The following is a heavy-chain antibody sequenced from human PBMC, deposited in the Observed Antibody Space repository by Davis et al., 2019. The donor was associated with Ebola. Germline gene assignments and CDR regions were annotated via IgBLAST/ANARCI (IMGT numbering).Heavy chain of an antibody. Sequence: GESLKISCAASGFTFSGSAMHWVRQASGKGLEWVGRIRSKANSYATAYAASVKGRFTISRDDSKNTAYLQMNSLKTEDTAVYYCARDRRLWFRELLSAWDYWGQGTLVTVSS. CDR1: GFTFSGSA. J-gene: IGHJ4*02. D-gene: IGHD3-10*01. V-gene: IGHV3-73*01. CDR3: ARDRRLWFRELLSAWDY. CDR2: IRSKANSYAT.